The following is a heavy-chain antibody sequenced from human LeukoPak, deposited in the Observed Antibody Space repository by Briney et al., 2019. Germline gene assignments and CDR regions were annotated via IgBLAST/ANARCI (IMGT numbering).Heavy chain of an antibody. Sequence: GGSLRLSCAASGFTFSSYNMNWVRQAPGKGLEWVAFIRYDGSNKYYADTVKGRFTISRDNSKNMLYLQMNSLRADDTAVYYCARSLRVRGVPDYMDVWGKGTTVTISS. CDR1: GFTFSSYN. D-gene: IGHD3-10*01. J-gene: IGHJ6*03. V-gene: IGHV3-33*08. CDR2: IRYDGSNK. CDR3: ARSLRVRGVPDYMDV.